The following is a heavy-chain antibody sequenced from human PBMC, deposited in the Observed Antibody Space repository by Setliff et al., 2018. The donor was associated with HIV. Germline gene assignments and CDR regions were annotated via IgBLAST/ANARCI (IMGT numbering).Heavy chain of an antibody. D-gene: IGHD6-19*01. V-gene: IGHV4-34*01. J-gene: IGHJ6*03. CDR3: AKGVAGLQYYYYYMDV. CDR2: LNYVGVT. Sequence: SETLSLTCAVYGGSFSGYYWSWIRQPPGKGLEWIGELNYVGVTNHNPSLKSRVTISVEASKRQWSLKLNSVTAADTAVYYCAKGVAGLQYYYYYMDVWGKGTTVTVSS. CDR1: GGSFSGYY.